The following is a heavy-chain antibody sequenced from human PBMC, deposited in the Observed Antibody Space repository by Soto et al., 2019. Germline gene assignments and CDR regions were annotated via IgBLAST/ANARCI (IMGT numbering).Heavy chain of an antibody. CDR3: ARDLSAGTAAY. D-gene: IGHD1-7*01. CDR2: ISAYSGNT. CDR1: GYTFTSYR. Sequence: QVQLVQSGAEVKKPGASVKVSCKASGYTFTSYRIIWVRQAPGQGLEWMGWISAYSGNTNSAPKVQDRVAMTTDTSTSTAYMELGSLKSDDTAVYYCARDLSAGTAAYWGQGTLVTVSS. J-gene: IGHJ4*02. V-gene: IGHV1-18*01.